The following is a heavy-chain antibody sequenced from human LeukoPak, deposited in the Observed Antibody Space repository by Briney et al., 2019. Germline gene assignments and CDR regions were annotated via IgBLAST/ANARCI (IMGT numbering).Heavy chain of an antibody. CDR1: GFTFSSYS. V-gene: IGHV3-21*01. Sequence: GGSLRLSCAASGFTFSSYSMNWVRQAPGKGLEWVSSISSSSSYIYYVDSVKGRFTISRDNAKNSLYLQMNSLRAEDTAVYYCARGRPGKISMVVVITPPAFDYWGQGTLVTVSS. CDR3: ARGRPGKISMVVVITPPAFDY. D-gene: IGHD3-22*01. CDR2: ISSSSSYI. J-gene: IGHJ4*02.